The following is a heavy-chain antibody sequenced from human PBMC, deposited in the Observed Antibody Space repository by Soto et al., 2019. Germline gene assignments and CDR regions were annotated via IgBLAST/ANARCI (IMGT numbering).Heavy chain of an antibody. Sequence: EVQLMESGGGLVQPGESLRLSCVVSGLSLSGYALSWVRQAPGKGLEWVSAVRGSGGTTYYADSVKGRFTISRDNSKNTLYLQMNGLRVADTAKYFCAKDGRRVGPTLNWLDSWGQGTQVTVTS. V-gene: IGHV3-23*01. CDR2: VRGSGGTT. CDR1: GLSLSGYA. CDR3: AKDGRRVGPTLNWLDS. D-gene: IGHD1-26*01. J-gene: IGHJ5*01.